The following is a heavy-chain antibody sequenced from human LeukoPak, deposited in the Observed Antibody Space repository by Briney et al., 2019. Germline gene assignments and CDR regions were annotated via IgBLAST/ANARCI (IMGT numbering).Heavy chain of an antibody. V-gene: IGHV3-73*01. CDR3: TSLFSGSYYEDY. D-gene: IGHD1-26*01. J-gene: IGHJ4*02. Sequence: GGSLRLSCAASGFTFSGSAMHWVRQASGKGLEWVGRIRSKANSYATAYAASVKGRFTISRDDSKNTAYLQMNSLKTEDTAVYYCTSLFSGSYYEDYWGQGTLSPSPQ. CDR1: GFTFSGSA. CDR2: IRSKANSYAT.